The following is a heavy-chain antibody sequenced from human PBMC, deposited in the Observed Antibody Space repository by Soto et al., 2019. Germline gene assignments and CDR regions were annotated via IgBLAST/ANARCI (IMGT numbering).Heavy chain of an antibody. CDR2: IDWDDDK. V-gene: IGHV2-70*11. D-gene: IGHD6-19*01. CDR1: GFSLSTSGMC. Sequence: GSGPTLVNPTQTLTLTCTFSGFSLSTSGMCVSWIRQPPGKALEWLARIDWDDDKYYSTSLKTRLTISKDTSKNQVVLTMTNMDPVDTATYYCARYSGGAAVAARKSFDYWGQGTLVTVSS. J-gene: IGHJ4*02. CDR3: ARYSGGAAVAARKSFDY.